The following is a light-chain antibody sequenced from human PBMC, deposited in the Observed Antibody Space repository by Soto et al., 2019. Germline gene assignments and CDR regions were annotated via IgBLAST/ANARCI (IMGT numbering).Light chain of an antibody. CDR2: KTS. CDR3: QQYNSYSWT. J-gene: IGKJ1*01. Sequence: DVQMTQSPSTLSASVGDRVTITCRASQTINNWLAWYQQRPGKAPTFLIYKTSTLETGVPSRFSGSGSGTEFTLTISSLQPDDFATYYCQQYNSYSWTFGQGTKVDIK. V-gene: IGKV1-5*03. CDR1: QTINNW.